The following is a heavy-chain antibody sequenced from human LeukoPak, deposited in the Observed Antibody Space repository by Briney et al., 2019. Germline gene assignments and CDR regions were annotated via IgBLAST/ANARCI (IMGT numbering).Heavy chain of an antibody. CDR1: GYTFSSSG. Sequence: GASVKVSCKASGYTFSSSGIYWVRQAPGQGLEWMGIISPSNDSTIYAQKFQGRVTMTRDTSTSTVYMELSTLRSEDTAVYYCARVYSGYFDYWGQGTLVTVSS. CDR2: ISPSNDST. V-gene: IGHV1-46*01. J-gene: IGHJ4*02. CDR3: ARVYSGYFDY. D-gene: IGHD5-12*01.